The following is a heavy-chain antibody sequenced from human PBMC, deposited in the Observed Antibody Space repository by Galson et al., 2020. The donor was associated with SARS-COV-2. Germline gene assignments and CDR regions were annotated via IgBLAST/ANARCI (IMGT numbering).Heavy chain of an antibody. CDR3: AKELRFLEWLYLDYYYYGMDV. V-gene: IGHV3-30*18. D-gene: IGHD3-3*01. CDR1: GFTFSSYG. Sequence: TGGSLRLSCAASGFTFSSYGMHWVRQAPGKGLEWVAVISYDGSNKYYADSVKGRFTISRDNSKNTLYLQMNSLRAEDTAVYYCAKELRFLEWLYLDYYYYGMDVWGQGTTVTVSS. CDR2: ISYDGSNK. J-gene: IGHJ6*02.